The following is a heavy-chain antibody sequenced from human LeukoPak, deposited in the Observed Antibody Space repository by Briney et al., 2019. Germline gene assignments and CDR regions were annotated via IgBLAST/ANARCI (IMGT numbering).Heavy chain of an antibody. CDR1: GYSISSGYY. J-gene: IGHJ4*02. Sequence: KPSETLSLTCAVSGYSISSGYYWGWIRQPPGQGLEWIGSIYHSGSTYYNPSLKSRVTISVDTSKNQFSLKLSSVTAADTAVYYCARSTGSTMFIDYWGQGTLVTVSS. CDR3: ARSTGSTMFIDY. CDR2: IYHSGST. D-gene: IGHD3-10*02. V-gene: IGHV4-38-2*01.